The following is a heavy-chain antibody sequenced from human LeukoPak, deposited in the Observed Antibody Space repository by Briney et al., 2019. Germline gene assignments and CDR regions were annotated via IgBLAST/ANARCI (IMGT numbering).Heavy chain of an antibody. CDR1: GFTFSSYS. J-gene: IGHJ4*02. Sequence: GRSLRLSCAASGFTFSSYSMNWVRQAPGKGLEWVSSISSSSSYIYYADSVKGRFTISRDNAKNSLYPQMNSLRAEDTAVYYCAREGVRSFDFDYWGQGTLVTVSS. CDR3: AREGVRSFDFDY. V-gene: IGHV3-21*01. D-gene: IGHD1-26*01. CDR2: ISSSSSYI.